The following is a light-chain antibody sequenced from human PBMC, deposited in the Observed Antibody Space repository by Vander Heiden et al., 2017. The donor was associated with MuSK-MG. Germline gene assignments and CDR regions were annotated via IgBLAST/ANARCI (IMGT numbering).Light chain of an antibody. CDR1: QSISSY. CDR3: QQSDSTPRT. Sequence: DIQMTHSPSSLSASVGDRVTITCRASQSISSYLNWYQQKPGKAPKLLIYAASSLQSGVPSRFSGSGSVTDFTLTISRLQPEDFATYFTQQSDSTPRTFGQGTKVXIK. V-gene: IGKV1-39*01. J-gene: IGKJ1*01. CDR2: AAS.